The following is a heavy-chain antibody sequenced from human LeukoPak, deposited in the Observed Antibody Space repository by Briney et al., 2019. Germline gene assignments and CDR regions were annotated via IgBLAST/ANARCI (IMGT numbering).Heavy chain of an antibody. CDR2: IIPIFGTA. V-gene: IGHV1-69*13. D-gene: IGHD1-26*01. CDR3: ARDLGGSGSSSLDY. Sequence: EASVKASCKASGGTFSSYAISWVRQAPGQGLEWMGGIIPIFGTANYAQKFQGRVTITADESTSTAYMELSSLRSEDTAVYYCARDLGGSGSSSLDYWGQGTLVTVSS. J-gene: IGHJ4*02. CDR1: GGTFSSYA.